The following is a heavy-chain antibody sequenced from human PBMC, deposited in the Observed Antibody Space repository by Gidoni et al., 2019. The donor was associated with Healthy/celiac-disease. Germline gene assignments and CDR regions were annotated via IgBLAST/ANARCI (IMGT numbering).Heavy chain of an antibody. Sequence: EVQLLESGGGLVQPGGSLRLPCAASGFPFRSYAMSWVPQAPGKGLEWVSAISGSGGSTYYADSVKGRFTISRDNSKNTLYLQMNSLRAEDTAVYYCAQYTAMVTSFFGYWGQGTLVTVSS. CDR2: ISGSGGST. CDR1: GFPFRSYA. V-gene: IGHV3-23*01. D-gene: IGHD5-18*01. J-gene: IGHJ4*02. CDR3: AQYTAMVTSFFGY.